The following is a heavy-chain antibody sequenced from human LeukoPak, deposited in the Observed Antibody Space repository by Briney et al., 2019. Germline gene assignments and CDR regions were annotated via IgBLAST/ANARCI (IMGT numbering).Heavy chain of an antibody. CDR3: ARSRSYYNWNPTERNWFDP. J-gene: IGHJ5*02. Sequence: GESLQISCKGSGYFFTSYWIGWVRQMPGKGLEWMGIIYPGDSDTRYSPSFQGQVTISADKSISTAYLQWSSLKASDTAMYYCARSRSYYNWNPTERNWFDPWGQGTLVTVSS. CDR2: IYPGDSDT. D-gene: IGHD1-1*01. V-gene: IGHV5-51*01. CDR1: GYFFTSYW.